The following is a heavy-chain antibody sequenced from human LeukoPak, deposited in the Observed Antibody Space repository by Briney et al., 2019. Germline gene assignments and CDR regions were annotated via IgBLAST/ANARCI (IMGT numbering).Heavy chain of an antibody. CDR2: IYSGGST. Sequence: GGSLRLSCAASGLTVSNNYMSWVRQAPGKGLEWVSVIYSGGSTYYADSVKGRFTISRHNSKNTLYLQMNSLRAEDTAVYYCARGAGGDFDYWGQGTLVTVSS. J-gene: IGHJ4*02. CDR1: GLTVSNNY. D-gene: IGHD3-10*01. V-gene: IGHV3-53*04. CDR3: ARGAGGDFDY.